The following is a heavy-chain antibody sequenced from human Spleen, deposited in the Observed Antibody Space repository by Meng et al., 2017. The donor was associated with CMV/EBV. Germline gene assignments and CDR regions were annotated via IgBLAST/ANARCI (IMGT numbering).Heavy chain of an antibody. V-gene: IGHV4-31*03. CDR2: IYYSGST. CDR3: ARGGYCSGGSCYSGYTGY. CDR1: GGSISSGGYY. J-gene: IGHJ4*02. Sequence: SETLSLTCTVSGGSISSGGYYWSWIRQHPGKGLEWIGYIYYSGSTYYNPSLKSRVTISVDASKNQVSLKLSSVTAADTAVYYCARGGYCSGGSCYSGYTGYWGQGTLVTVSS. D-gene: IGHD2-15*01.